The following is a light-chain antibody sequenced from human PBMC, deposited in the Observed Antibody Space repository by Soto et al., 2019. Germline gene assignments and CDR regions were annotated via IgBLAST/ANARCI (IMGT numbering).Light chain of an antibody. CDR3: LQHYSWPWT. Sequence: EIVMTQSPGTVSVFPGETVTLSCRASQSVSGYLDWFHQKPGQAPRLVLLRIFTRAIGVPARFSGSGSETEFTLTISGLQSEGSGVYYCLQHYSWPWTFGQGTKVEI. V-gene: IGKV3-15*01. J-gene: IGKJ1*01. CDR2: RIF. CDR1: QSVSGY.